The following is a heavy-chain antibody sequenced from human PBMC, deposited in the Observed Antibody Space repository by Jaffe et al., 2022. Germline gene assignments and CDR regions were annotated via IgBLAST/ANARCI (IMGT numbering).Heavy chain of an antibody. CDR3: ACDTYYDYIWGSYPEPTFDY. CDR1: GFTFSSYG. J-gene: IGHJ4*02. Sequence: QVQLVESGGGVVQPGGSLRLSCAASGFTFSSYGMHWVRQAPGKGLEWVAFIRYDGSNKYYADSVKGRFTISRDNSKNTLYLQMNSLRAEDTAVYYCACDTYYDYIWGSYPEPTFDYWGQGTLVTVSS. V-gene: IGHV3-30*02. CDR2: IRYDGSNK. D-gene: IGHD3-16*02.